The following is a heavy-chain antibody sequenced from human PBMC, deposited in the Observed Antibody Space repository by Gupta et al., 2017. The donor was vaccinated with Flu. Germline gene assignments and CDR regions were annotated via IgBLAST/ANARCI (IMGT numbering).Heavy chain of an antibody. Sequence: QVQLVQSGAEVRKPGASVKVSCKTSGYTFTGYYIHWVRQNPGQGLEWVGRINPHSGGTNYEQKFQGRVTMTRDTSTSTAYMELSRLRSDDTAVYYCAREKYCSTASCYRWFDPWGQGTLVTVSS. CDR3: AREKYCSTASCYRWFDP. J-gene: IGHJ5*02. CDR2: INPHSGGT. V-gene: IGHV1-2*06. D-gene: IGHD2-2*02. CDR1: GYTFTGYY.